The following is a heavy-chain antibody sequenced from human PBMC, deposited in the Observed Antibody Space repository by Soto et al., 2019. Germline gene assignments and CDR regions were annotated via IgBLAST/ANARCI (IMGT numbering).Heavy chain of an antibody. CDR3: AKPFSGYHDLLAF. D-gene: IGHD3-22*01. J-gene: IGHJ4*02. Sequence: LRLSCAASGFTFSSYAMHWVRQAPGKGLEWVAVISHDESNKYYADSVKGRFTISRDNSKNTLYVQMNSLRAEDTAVYYCAKPFSGYHDLLAFWGQGTCVTGSS. V-gene: IGHV3-30-3*02. CDR1: GFTFSSYA. CDR2: ISHDESNK.